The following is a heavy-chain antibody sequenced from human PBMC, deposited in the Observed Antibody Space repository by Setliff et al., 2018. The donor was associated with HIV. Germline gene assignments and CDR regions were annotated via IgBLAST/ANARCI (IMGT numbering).Heavy chain of an antibody. J-gene: IGHJ3*01. CDR1: GYSFTSYW. CDR3: ARVGDTSGYYFYIFDL. Sequence: GESLKISCQGSGYSFTSYWIGWVRQMPEKGLEWMRIIHPIDSDIRYNPSFQGQVTISADKSISTAYLQWSSLKTSDTAMYYCARVGDTSGYYFYIFDLWGQGTMVTVSS. V-gene: IGHV5-51*01. CDR2: IHPIDSDI. D-gene: IGHD3-22*01.